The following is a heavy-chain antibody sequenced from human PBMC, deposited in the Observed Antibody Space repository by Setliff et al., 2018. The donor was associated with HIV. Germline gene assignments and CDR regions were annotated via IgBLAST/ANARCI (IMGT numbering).Heavy chain of an antibody. D-gene: IGHD2-15*01. CDR3: ARQRVGATTRLDAFDI. CDR1: GYTFTNYW. CDR2: FYPGDSDA. Sequence: GESLKISCKASGYTFTNYWIGWVRQLPGKGLEWMGIFYPGDSDARYSPSFQGQITFSADKSVTTAYLQWSSLKASETAMYYCARQRVGATTRLDAFDIWGQGTMVTVSS. V-gene: IGHV5-51*01. J-gene: IGHJ3*02.